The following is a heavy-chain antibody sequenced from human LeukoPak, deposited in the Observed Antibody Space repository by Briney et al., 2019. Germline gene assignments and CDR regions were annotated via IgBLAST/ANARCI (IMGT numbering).Heavy chain of an antibody. CDR1: GFTFSSYW. CDR3: ARAGQVGATGTKY. J-gene: IGHJ4*02. CDR2: IKQVGMEK. Sequence: GGSLRLSCAASGFTFSSYWMSGVRQAPGKGREWGAYIKQVGMEKYNVDSVKGRFTISRDNAKHALYLQMNSLRAEDTAVYYCARAGQVGATGTKYWGQGTLVTVSS. V-gene: IGHV3-7*01. D-gene: IGHD1-26*01.